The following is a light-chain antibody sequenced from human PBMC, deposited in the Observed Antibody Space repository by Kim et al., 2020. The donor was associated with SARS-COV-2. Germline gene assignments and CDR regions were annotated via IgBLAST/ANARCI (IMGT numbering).Light chain of an antibody. CDR3: QQYNNWPPIT. Sequence: SPGERATLSCRASQRVSSNLAWYQQKPGQAPRLLIYGASNRATGIPGRFSGSGSGTEFTLTISSLQSEDFAVYYCQQYNNWPPITFGQGTRLEIK. J-gene: IGKJ5*01. CDR1: QRVSSN. CDR2: GAS. V-gene: IGKV3-15*01.